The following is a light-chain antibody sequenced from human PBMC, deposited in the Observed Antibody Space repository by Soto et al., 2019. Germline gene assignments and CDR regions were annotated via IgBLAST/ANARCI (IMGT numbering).Light chain of an antibody. Sequence: DVVMPQSPLSLPVTLGQPASISCRSSQGLLYSDGNTYLNWFLQRPGQSPRRLIYKVSNRDSGVPDRFSGSGSGTDFALKISRVEAEDVGVYYCMQGTHWPTTFGQGTRVEIK. CDR3: MQGTHWPTT. CDR2: KVS. CDR1: QGLLYSDGNTY. V-gene: IGKV2-30*01. J-gene: IGKJ5*01.